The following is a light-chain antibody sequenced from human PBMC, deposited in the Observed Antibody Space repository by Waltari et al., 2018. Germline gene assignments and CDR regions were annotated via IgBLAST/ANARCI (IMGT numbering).Light chain of an antibody. V-gene: IGLV1-44*01. CDR3: ATWDARLTNVL. CDR1: NSNIGSST. Sequence: QSVLTQPPSASGAPGQRVTISCSGSNSNIGSSTVNWYQQVPGTAPRLLIYSNDQRPSGVPDRFSGSKSGTSASLAISGLQSEDEDDYYCATWDARLTNVLFGGGTKVTVL. J-gene: IGLJ3*02. CDR2: SND.